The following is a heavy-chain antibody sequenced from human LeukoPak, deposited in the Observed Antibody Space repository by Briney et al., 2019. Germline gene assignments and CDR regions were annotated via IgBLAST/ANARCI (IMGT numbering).Heavy chain of an antibody. D-gene: IGHD3-10*01. CDR2: IKQGGSEK. J-gene: IGHJ4*02. CDR3: AKNFYGSGSYLEGRFDY. Sequence: GGSLRLSCAASGFTLRNYAMSWVRQAPGKGLEWVANIKQGGSEKYYVDSVKGRFTISRDNAKNSLYLQMNSLRAEDTAVYYCAKNFYGSGSYLEGRFDYWGQGTLVTVSS. V-gene: IGHV3-7*01. CDR1: GFTLRNYA.